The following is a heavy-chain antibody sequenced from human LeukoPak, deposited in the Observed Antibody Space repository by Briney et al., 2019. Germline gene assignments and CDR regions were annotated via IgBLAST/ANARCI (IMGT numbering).Heavy chain of an antibody. CDR2: IYYSGST. CDR3: ARDPASGYSTKRYYFDY. Sequence: SETLSLTCTVSGGSISSSSYYWGWIRQPPGEGLEWIGTIYYSGSTYYNPSLKSRVTISVDTSKNQFSLKLSSVTAADTAVYFCARDPASGYSTKRYYFDYWGQGTLVTVSS. V-gene: IGHV4-39*07. D-gene: IGHD6-13*01. CDR1: GGSISSSSYY. J-gene: IGHJ4*02.